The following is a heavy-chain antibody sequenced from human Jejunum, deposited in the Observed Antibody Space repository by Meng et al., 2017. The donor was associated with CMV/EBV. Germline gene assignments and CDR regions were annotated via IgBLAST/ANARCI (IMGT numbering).Heavy chain of an antibody. CDR2: SNYDGTVT. J-gene: IGHJ3*02. V-gene: IGHV3-74*01. CDR3: ARGAYYSDSPDYQNPDAFDI. Sequence: MHWVRQSPGKGLVWVSRSNYDGTVTNYADSVKGRFTISRDNGRNTLYLQMDSLRAEDTAVYYCARGAYYSDSPDYQNPDAFDIWGQGTMVTVSS. D-gene: IGHD3-22*01.